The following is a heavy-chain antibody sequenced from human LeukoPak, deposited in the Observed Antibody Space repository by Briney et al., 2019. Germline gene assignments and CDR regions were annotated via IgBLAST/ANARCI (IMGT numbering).Heavy chain of an antibody. D-gene: IGHD6-6*01. CDR1: GFTFSSYA. V-gene: IGHV3-21*01. CDR2: ISSSSSYI. Sequence: GGSLRLSCAASGFTFSSYAMSWVRQAPGKGLEWVSSISSSSSYIYYADSVKGRFTISRDNAKNSLYLQMNSLRAEDTAVYYCARDRGYSSSSYFDYWGQGTLVTVSS. CDR3: ARDRGYSSSSYFDY. J-gene: IGHJ4*02.